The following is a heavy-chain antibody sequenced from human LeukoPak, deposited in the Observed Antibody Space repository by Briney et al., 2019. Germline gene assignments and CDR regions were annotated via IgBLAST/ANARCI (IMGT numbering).Heavy chain of an antibody. V-gene: IGHV4-34*01. D-gene: IGHD3-10*01. J-gene: IGHJ5*02. CDR3: AIDSGAIKGRYNWFDP. CDR1: GGSFSGYY. Sequence: PSETLSHTCAVYGGSFSGYYWSWIRQPPGKGLEWIGEINHSGSTNYNPSLKSRVTISVDTSKNQFSLKLSSVTAADTAVYYCAIDSGAIKGRYNWFDPWGQGTLVTVSS. CDR2: INHSGST.